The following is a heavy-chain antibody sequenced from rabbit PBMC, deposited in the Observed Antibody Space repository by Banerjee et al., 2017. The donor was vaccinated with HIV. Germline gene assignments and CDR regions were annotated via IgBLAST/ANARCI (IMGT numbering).Heavy chain of an antibody. J-gene: IGHJ6*01. D-gene: IGHD7-1*01. CDR1: GIDFSSSYW. CDR2: IYTGSSGII. Sequence: QEQLEESGGGLVQPGGSLTLTCKASGIDFSSSYWIWWVRQAPGKGLEWITCIYTGSSGIIYYANWAKGRFTISKTSSTTVTLQMTSLTAADTATYFCARCYAGYGYTYYGMDLWGPGTLVTVS. V-gene: IGHV1S45*01. CDR3: ARCYAGYGYTYYGMDL.